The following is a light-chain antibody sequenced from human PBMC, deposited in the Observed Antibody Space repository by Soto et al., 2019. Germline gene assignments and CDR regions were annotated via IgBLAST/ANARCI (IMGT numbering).Light chain of an antibody. CDR1: QGVSASH. V-gene: IGKV3-20*01. J-gene: IGKJ1*01. CDR2: SAS. CDR3: HQYSSSPWT. Sequence: EIVLTQSPGTLSLSPGERATLSCRASQGVSASHLAWHQHKAGQAPRLLIYSASSRATGIPDRFSGSGSGTDFTLTISRLEPEESAVYYCHQYSSSPWTFGQGTKVEIK.